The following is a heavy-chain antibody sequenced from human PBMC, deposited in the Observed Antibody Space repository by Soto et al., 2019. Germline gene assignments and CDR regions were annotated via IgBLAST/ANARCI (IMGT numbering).Heavy chain of an antibody. CDR1: GGTFSTYA. V-gene: IGHV1-69*12. CDR3: ASGIQLWLRRINNGYSG. Sequence: QVQLVQSGAEVKKPESSVKVSCKAPGGTFSTYAISWVRQAPGQGLEWMGGIIPMFGTANYAQRFQDRVTINADESTNTVYRELSSLRSEDTAVYFCASGIQLWLRRINNGYSGWGQGTLVTVSS. CDR2: IIPMFGTA. J-gene: IGHJ4*02. D-gene: IGHD5-18*01.